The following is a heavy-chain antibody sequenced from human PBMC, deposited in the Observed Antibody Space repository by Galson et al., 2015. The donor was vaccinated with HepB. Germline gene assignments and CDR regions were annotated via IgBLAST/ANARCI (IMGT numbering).Heavy chain of an antibody. CDR1: GYSSTHHY. Sequence: VKVSCKVSGYSSTHHYMHWMRQAPGKGLEWLGLVDPADGETRYAEKFQGRLIITADTPRDTAYMELSSLTSDDTAVYYCAADPESSGFDYWGQGTLVTVSS. CDR3: AADPESSGFDY. J-gene: IGHJ4*02. CDR2: VDPADGET. V-gene: IGHV1-69-2*01.